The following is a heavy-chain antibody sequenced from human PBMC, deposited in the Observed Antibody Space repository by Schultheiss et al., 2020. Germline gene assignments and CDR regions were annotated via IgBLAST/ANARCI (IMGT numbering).Heavy chain of an antibody. D-gene: IGHD6-13*01. CDR1: GFTFSSYA. Sequence: GESLKISCAASGFTFSSYAMSWVRQAPGKGLEWVSAISGSGGSTYYADSVKGRFTISRDNSKNTLYLQMNSLRAEDTAVYYCAKEDIAAAGTEVYWGQGTLVTVSS. J-gene: IGHJ4*02. V-gene: IGHV3-23*01. CDR2: ISGSGGST. CDR3: AKEDIAAAGTEVY.